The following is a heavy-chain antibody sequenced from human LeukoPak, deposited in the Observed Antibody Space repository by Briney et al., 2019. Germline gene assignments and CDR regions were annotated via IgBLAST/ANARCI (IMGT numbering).Heavy chain of an antibody. J-gene: IGHJ4*02. V-gene: IGHV5-51*01. CDR3: ARHPIAAAADY. D-gene: IGHD6-13*01. Sequence: GESLKISCKGSGYSFTSYWIGWVRQMPGKGLEWMGIIYPGDSDTRYSPSFQGQVTISADKSISTAYLQWSSLKASATAMYHCARHPIAAAADYWGQGTLVTVSS. CDR1: GYSFTSYW. CDR2: IYPGDSDT.